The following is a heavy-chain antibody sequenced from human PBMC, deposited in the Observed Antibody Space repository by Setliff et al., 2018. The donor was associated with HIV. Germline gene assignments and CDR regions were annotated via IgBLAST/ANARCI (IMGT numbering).Heavy chain of an antibody. CDR1: GYPISSGYY. CDR2: VYHTGST. D-gene: IGHD3-10*01. V-gene: IGHV4-38-2*02. CDR3: ARGDPLRFLDY. J-gene: IGHJ4*02. Sequence: PSETLSLTCTVSGYPISSGYYWGWIRQPPGKGLEWIGNVYHTGSTKYNPSLKSRVTISADTSKKHFSLRLTSVTAADTAVYFCARGDPLRFLDYWGQGTLVTVSS.